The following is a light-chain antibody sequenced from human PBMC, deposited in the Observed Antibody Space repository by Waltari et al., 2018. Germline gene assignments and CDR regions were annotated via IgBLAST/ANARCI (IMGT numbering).Light chain of an antibody. CDR2: KDK. Sequence: SSELTQPPSVSVSPGQTARITCPGDELPRQNSYWYPQKSRPAPVLVIYKDKERPSGIPERFSGSSSGTTVSLTISGVLAEDEADYYCQSLDRSGTVIFGGGTTLTVL. J-gene: IGLJ2*01. CDR1: ELPRQN. V-gene: IGLV3-25*03. CDR3: QSLDRSGTVI.